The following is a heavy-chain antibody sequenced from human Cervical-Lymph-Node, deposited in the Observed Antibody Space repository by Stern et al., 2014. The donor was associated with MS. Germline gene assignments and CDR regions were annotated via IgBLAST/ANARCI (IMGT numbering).Heavy chain of an antibody. V-gene: IGHV3-30*09. Sequence: QLVQSGGGVVQPGRSLRLSCVVSGFTFSTYAMHWVRQAPGKGLEWVAFVSYDGTQRNSTDSVKARFAISRDNSKNTLYLHMNSLRDEDTAVYFCARGGRGVGLEYWGQGALVTVSS. CDR2: VSYDGTQR. J-gene: IGHJ4*02. CDR3: ARGGRGVGLEY. D-gene: IGHD3-10*01. CDR1: GFTFSTYA.